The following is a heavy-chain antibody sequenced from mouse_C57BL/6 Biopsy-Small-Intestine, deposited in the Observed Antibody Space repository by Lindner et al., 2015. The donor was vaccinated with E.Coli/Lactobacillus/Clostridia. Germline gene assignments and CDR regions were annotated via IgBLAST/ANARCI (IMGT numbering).Heavy chain of an antibody. D-gene: IGHD1-1*01. CDR1: GFTFSSYT. Sequence: VQLQESGGDLVKPGGSLKLSCAASGFTFSSYTMSWVRQTPEKRLEWVATISGGGGNTYYPDSVKGRFTISRDNAKNTLYLQMSSLRSEDTALYYCARHYYGSSWYFDVWGTGTTVTVSS. CDR2: ISGGGGNT. J-gene: IGHJ1*03. CDR3: ARHYYGSSWYFDV. V-gene: IGHV5-9*01.